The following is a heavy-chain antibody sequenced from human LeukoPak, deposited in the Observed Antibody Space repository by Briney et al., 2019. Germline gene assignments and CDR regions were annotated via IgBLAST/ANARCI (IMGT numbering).Heavy chain of an antibody. J-gene: IGHJ4*02. CDR3: ARGIRITIFGVGAEGY. V-gene: IGHV1-8*01. CDR2: MNPNSGNT. D-gene: IGHD3-3*01. CDR1: GYTFTSYD. Sequence: ASVKVSCKASGYTFTSYDINWVRQATGQGLEWMGWMNPNSGNTGYAQTFQGRVTMTRNTSISTAYMELSSLRSEDTAVYYCARGIRITIFGVGAEGYWGQGPLVTVSS.